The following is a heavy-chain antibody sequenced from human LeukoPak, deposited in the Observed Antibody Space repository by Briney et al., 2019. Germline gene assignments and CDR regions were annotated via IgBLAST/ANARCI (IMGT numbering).Heavy chain of an antibody. CDR3: ARDQTVPPGDAFDI. CDR2: IYSGGST. Sequence: PGGSLRLSCAASGFTVSNNYMSWVRQAPGKGLEWVSVIYSGGSTYYADSVKGRFTISRDNSKNTLYLQMNSLRAEDTAVYYCARDQTVPPGDAFDIWGQGTMVTVSS. J-gene: IGHJ3*02. CDR1: GFTVSNNY. D-gene: IGHD4-17*01. V-gene: IGHV3-53*01.